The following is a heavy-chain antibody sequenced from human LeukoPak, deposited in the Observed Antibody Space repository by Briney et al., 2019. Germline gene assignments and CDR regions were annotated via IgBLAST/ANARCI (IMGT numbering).Heavy chain of an antibody. CDR3: ARDGPGSTMIMDAFDI. CDR2: ISSSSSYI. V-gene: IGHV3-21*01. J-gene: IGHJ3*02. D-gene: IGHD3-22*01. CDR1: GFTFSSYS. Sequence: PGGSLRLSCAASGFTFSSYSMNWVRQAPGKGLEWVSSISSSSSYIYYADSVKGRFTISRDNAKNSLYLQMNSLRAGDTAVYYCARDGPGSTMIMDAFDIWGQGTMVTVSS.